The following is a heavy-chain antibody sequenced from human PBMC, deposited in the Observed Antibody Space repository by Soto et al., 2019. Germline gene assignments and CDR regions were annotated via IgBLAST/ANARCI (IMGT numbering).Heavy chain of an antibody. J-gene: IGHJ6*04. D-gene: IGHD2-15*01. CDR3: ARAGQYCTTGTCYPASMGV. Sequence: EVQLVESGGGLVQPGGSLRLSCSASGFTVSSSYINWVRQAPGKGLEWVSTFYSGGKTYYADCVKGRFTISRHSSENTLYLQMNSLRSEDTAVYYCARAGQYCTTGTCYPASMGVWGEGTTVTVSS. CDR2: FYSGGKT. V-gene: IGHV3-53*04. CDR1: GFTVSSSY.